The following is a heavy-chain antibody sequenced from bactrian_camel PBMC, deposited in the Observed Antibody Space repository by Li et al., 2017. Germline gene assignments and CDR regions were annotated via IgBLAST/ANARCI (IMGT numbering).Heavy chain of an antibody. CDR3: AADLGWCGSKPLQREFRT. D-gene: IGHD6*01. CDR1: GSGYISGTAC. V-gene: IGHV3S54*01. CDR2: IQIAFSSP. Sequence: HVQLVESGGGSVNAGGSLTLSCAASGSGYISGTACMGWFRQVPGKEREGIAAIQIAFSSPFYANSVNGRFTIAYDNAKKTLYLQMNRLKLEDTAMYYCAADLGWCGSKPLQREFRTWGQGTQVTVS. J-gene: IGHJ6*01.